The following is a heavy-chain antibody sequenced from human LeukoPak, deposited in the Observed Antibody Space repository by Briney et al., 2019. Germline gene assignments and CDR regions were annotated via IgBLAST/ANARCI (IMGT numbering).Heavy chain of an antibody. J-gene: IGHJ4*02. CDR2: IYYSGST. Sequence: SETLSLTCTVSGGSISSSGYYWAWIRQPPGKGLEWIGSIYYSGSTYYNPSLKSRVTISVDTSKNQFSLKLDSVTAADTAVYYCAREPTRTNWGRESPFHWGQGALVTVSS. CDR1: GGSISSSGYY. CDR3: AREPTRTNWGRESPFH. D-gene: IGHD7-27*01. V-gene: IGHV4-39*07.